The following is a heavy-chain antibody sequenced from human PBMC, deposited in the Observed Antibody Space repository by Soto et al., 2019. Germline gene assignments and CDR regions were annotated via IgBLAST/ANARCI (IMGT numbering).Heavy chain of an antibody. J-gene: IGHJ5*02. V-gene: IGHV4-31*03. CDR1: GASITSDDFY. Sequence: PSETLSLTCTVSGASITSDDFYCSWIRQHPGKGLEWIGYMYHSGNTYYNPSLRGRLTMSLGTSKNQFSLKLTSVTAADTAVYYCVKYYYDSSGLNWFDPWGPGTLVTVSS. CDR3: VKYYYDSSGLNWFDP. CDR2: MYHSGNT. D-gene: IGHD3-22*01.